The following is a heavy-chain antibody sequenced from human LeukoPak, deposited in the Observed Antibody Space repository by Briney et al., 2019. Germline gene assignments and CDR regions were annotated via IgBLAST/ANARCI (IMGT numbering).Heavy chain of an antibody. CDR1: GFTFTTYA. J-gene: IGHJ4*02. D-gene: IGHD6-13*01. CDR3: ANWDRVAAGIDY. V-gene: IGHV3-23*01. Sequence: PGGSLRLSCAASGFTFTTYALSWVRQAPGKGLEWVSGITDSGEVTYYTDSVKGRFTISRDNSKNTLYLQMNSLRAEDTAAYYCANWDRVAAGIDYWGQGTLVTVSS. CDR2: ITDSGEVT.